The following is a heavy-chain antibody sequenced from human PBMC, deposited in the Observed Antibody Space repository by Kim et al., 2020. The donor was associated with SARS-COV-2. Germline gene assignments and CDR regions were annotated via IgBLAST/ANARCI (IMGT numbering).Heavy chain of an antibody. V-gene: IGHV3-23*01. Sequence: GGDNYDADPVQGRFTISRDNSKNTLYLQMNSLRAEDTAVYYCAKLYGMDVWGQGTTVTVSS. CDR3: AKLYGMDV. CDR2: GGDN. J-gene: IGHJ6*02.